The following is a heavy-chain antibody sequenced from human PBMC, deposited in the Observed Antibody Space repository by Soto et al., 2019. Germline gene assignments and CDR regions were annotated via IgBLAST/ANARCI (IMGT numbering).Heavy chain of an antibody. V-gene: IGHV1-24*01. Sequence: ASVKVSCKVSGYTLTELSMHWVRQAPGKGLEWMGGFDPEDGETIYAQKFQGRVTMTEDTSTDTAYMELSSLRSEDTAVYYCATDTSMVTAIRLHAFDIWGQGTMVTV. J-gene: IGHJ3*02. CDR2: FDPEDGET. D-gene: IGHD2-21*02. CDR1: GYTLTELS. CDR3: ATDTSMVTAIRLHAFDI.